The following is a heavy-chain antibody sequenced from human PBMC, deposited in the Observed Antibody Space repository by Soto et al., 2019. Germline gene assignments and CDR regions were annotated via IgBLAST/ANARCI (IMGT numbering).Heavy chain of an antibody. Sequence: QVQLVESGGGVVQPGRSLRLSCAASGFAFSSYAMHWVRQAPGKGLEWVAVISYDGSNKYYADSVKGRFTISRDNSKNTLYLQMTSLRAEDTAVYYCARDLSRSGDWGQGTLVTVSS. CDR1: GFAFSSYA. J-gene: IGHJ4*02. D-gene: IGHD3-10*01. CDR3: ARDLSRSGD. V-gene: IGHV3-30-3*01. CDR2: ISYDGSNK.